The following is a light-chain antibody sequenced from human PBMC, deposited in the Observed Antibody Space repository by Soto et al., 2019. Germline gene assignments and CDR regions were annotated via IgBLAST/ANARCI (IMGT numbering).Light chain of an antibody. CDR1: QSVSSSY. Sequence: ALTQSPGTPSSSPGERATLSCRASQSVSSSYLAWYQQKPGQAPRLLIYGASSRATGIPDRFSGSGSGTGFVYSISRLERADDAGDSRHRWREIGRGTKVDI. J-gene: IGKJ1*01. CDR2: GAS. CDR3: HRWRE. V-gene: IGKV3-20*01.